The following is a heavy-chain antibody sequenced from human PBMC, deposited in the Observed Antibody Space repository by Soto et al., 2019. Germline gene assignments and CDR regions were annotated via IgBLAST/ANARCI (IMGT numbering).Heavy chain of an antibody. Sequence: QVQLVESGGGVVQPGRSLRLSCAASGFTFSTYGMHWVRQAPGKGLEWVSVISNDGVIKHYADSVKGRFTISRDNSNNSSYLRMSSLRPEDTAVYYCAKVSGAARPDFDFWGQGTLVTVSS. J-gene: IGHJ4*02. V-gene: IGHV3-30*18. CDR1: GFTFSTYG. D-gene: IGHD1-26*01. CDR3: AKVSGAARPDFDF. CDR2: ISNDGVIK.